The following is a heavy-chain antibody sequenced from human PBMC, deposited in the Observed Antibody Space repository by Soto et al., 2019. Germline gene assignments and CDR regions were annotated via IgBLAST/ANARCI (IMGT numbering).Heavy chain of an antibody. CDR2: IYYSGST. V-gene: IGHV4-59*01. J-gene: IGHJ3*02. D-gene: IGHD4-17*01. CDR1: GVSISSSY. CDR3: ARRYGYAFDI. Sequence: TSETLSLTCTVFGVSISSSYWCWFRQPPGKGLEWIGYIYYSGSTNYNPSLKSRVTISVDTTKNQFSLKLSSVTAADTAVYYCARRYGYAFDIWGQETMVTVSS.